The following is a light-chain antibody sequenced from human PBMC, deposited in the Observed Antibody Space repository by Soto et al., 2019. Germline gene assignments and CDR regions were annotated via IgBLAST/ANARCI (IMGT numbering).Light chain of an antibody. J-gene: IGKJ4*01. CDR1: QSINNY. Sequence: PGERATLSCRASQSINNYLAWYQQKPGQPPRLLIYDASNRATAIPVRISGSGSGTDFTLTISSLEPEDSAVYYCQYRGIWPPGATFGGGTKVEIK. CDR3: QYRGIWPPGAT. CDR2: DAS. V-gene: IGKV3-11*01.